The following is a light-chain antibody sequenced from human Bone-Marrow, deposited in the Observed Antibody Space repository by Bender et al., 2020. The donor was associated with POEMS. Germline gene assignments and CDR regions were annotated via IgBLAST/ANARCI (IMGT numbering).Light chain of an antibody. CDR3: QAWDTYAVI. Sequence: YEVTQPPSVSVSPVQTASLTCSGDDLFDKYVAWYQQKPGQSPVLVIYQDTKRPSGIPERFSGSHSGNTASLTISGTQAMDEADYYCQAWDTYAVIFGGGTKLTVL. CDR1: DLFDKY. V-gene: IGLV3-1*01. J-gene: IGLJ2*01. CDR2: QDT.